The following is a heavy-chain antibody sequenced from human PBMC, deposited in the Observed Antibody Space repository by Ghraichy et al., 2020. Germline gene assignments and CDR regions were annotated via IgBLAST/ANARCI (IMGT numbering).Heavy chain of an antibody. CDR1: GGSISSGDSY. Sequence: SETLSLTCTVSGGSISSGDSYWSWIRQPPGKGLEWIAYIYYSGSTYYNPSLKSRVTISVDTSKNRFSLKLSSVTAADTAVYYCARDRLGYAAFDYWGQGTLVTVSS. D-gene: IGHD2-2*01. CDR2: IYYSGST. V-gene: IGHV4-30-4*01. CDR3: ARDRLGYAAFDY. J-gene: IGHJ4*02.